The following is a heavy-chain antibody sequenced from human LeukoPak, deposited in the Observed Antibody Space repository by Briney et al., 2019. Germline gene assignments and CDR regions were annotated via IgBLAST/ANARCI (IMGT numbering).Heavy chain of an antibody. D-gene: IGHD5-18*01. V-gene: IGHV3-21*01. CDR3: ATEGFTYGYHGIDI. CDR1: GFTFSGYS. Sequence: PGGSLRLSCAASGFTFSGYSMNWVRQAPGKGLEWVSSISSSSIYIYYADSVEGRFTVSRDNARNSLYLQMNSLRAEDTAVYYCATEGFTYGYHGIDIWGQGTIVTVSS. CDR2: ISSSSIYI. J-gene: IGHJ3*02.